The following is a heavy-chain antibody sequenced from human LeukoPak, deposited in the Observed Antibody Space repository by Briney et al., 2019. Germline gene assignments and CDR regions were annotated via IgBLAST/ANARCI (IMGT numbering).Heavy chain of an antibody. D-gene: IGHD6-19*01. J-gene: IGHJ4*02. CDR2: ISYDGSNK. V-gene: IGHV3-30-3*01. Sequence: PGRSLRLSCAASGSTFSSYAMHWVRQAPGKGPEWVAVISYDGSNKYYADSVKGRFTISRDNSKNTLYLQINSLRAEDTAVYYCARDVSGCYDYWGQGTLVTVSS. CDR1: GSTFSSYA. CDR3: ARDVSGCYDY.